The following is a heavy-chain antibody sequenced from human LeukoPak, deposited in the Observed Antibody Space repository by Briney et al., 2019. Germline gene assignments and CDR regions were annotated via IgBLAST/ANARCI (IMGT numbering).Heavy chain of an antibody. CDR3: ARESIAVAGVEHWYFDL. D-gene: IGHD6-19*01. J-gene: IGHJ2*01. CDR1: GFTFSSYA. V-gene: IGHV3-30-3*01. CDR2: ISYDGSNK. Sequence: PGGSLRLSCAASGFTFSSYAMHWVRQAPGKGLEWVAVISYDGSNKYYADSVKGRFTISRDNSKNTLYLQMNSLRAEDTAVYYCARESIAVAGVEHWYFDLWGRGTLVTVSS.